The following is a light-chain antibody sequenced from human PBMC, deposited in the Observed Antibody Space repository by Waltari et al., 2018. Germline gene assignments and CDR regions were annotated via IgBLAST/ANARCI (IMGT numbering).Light chain of an antibody. Sequence: QLVLTQSPSASASLGASVKLTCTLSSGHSSNVIAWLQQQPEKGPRYLMKVNSDGSHSKGDELPARFSGSSSGAERYLAISSLQSEDEAGYCCQTGGHGTWVFGGGTKLTVL. V-gene: IGLV4-69*01. J-gene: IGLJ3*02. CDR1: SGHSSNV. CDR2: VNSDGSH. CDR3: QTGGHGTWV.